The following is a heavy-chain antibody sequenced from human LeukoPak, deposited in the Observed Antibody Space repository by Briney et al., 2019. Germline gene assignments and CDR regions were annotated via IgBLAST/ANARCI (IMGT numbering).Heavy chain of an antibody. D-gene: IGHD2-2*01. V-gene: IGHV3-23*01. CDR2: ISGSGGST. Sequence: GGSLRLSCAASGFTFSSYAMSWVRQAPGKGLEWVSAISGSGGSTYYADSVKGRFTISRDNSKNTLYLQMNSLRAEDTAVYYCAKHQIDIVVVPAADLDYWGQGTLVPVSS. CDR3: AKHQIDIVVVPAADLDY. CDR1: GFTFSSYA. J-gene: IGHJ4*02.